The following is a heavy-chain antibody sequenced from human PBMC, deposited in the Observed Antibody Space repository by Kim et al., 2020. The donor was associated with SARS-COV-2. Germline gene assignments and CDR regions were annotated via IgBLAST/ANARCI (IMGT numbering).Heavy chain of an antibody. J-gene: IGHJ5*01. CDR1: GYTFTNYY. CDR3: ARVPYSSGWYGGGFLDS. D-gene: IGHD6-19*01. Sequence: ASVKVSCKASGYTFTNYYMHWVRQAPGQGFEWMGVINPSNGRTSYAQKFQGRVTMTSDTSTSTMFMDLSSLRSEDTALYYCARVPYSSGWYGGGFLDSWG. V-gene: IGHV1-46*01. CDR2: INPSNGRT.